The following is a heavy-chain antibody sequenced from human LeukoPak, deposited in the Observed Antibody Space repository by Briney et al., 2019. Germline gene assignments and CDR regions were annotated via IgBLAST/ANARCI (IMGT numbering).Heavy chain of an antibody. D-gene: IGHD3-10*01. V-gene: IGHV3-23*01. Sequence: GGSLRLSCAVSGITLSNYGMSWVRQAPGKGLEWVAGIGASGGGTNYADSVKGRFTISRDNPKNTLYLQMNSLRAEDTAVYFCAKRGVVIRVTQVGFHKEAYYFDSWGQGALVTVSS. J-gene: IGHJ4*02. CDR3: AKRGVVIRVTQVGFHKEAYYFDS. CDR2: IGASGGGT. CDR1: GITLSNYG.